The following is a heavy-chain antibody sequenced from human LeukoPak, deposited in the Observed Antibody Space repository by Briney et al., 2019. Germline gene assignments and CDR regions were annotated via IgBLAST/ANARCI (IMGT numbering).Heavy chain of an antibody. CDR3: AHKYSRSSYFDS. D-gene: IGHD6-6*01. CDR2: IYWDDDQ. J-gene: IGHJ4*02. CDR1: GFSLRTSGVG. Sequence: SGPTLVKPTQTLTLTCTFSGFSLRTSGVGVGWIRQPPGKALEWAALIYWDDDQRYSPSLKSRVTITKDTSKNQVVLTMTNMDPVDTAIYYCAHKYSRSSYFDSWGQGMLVTVSS. V-gene: IGHV2-5*02.